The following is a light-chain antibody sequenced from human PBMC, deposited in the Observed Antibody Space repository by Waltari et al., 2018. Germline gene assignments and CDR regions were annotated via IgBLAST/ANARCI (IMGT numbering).Light chain of an antibody. Sequence: EIVMTQSPATLSVSPGEGAALSCRASQSVSSNFAWYQQGPGRAPRLLIYGASTRATGIPARFSGSGSGTEFTLTISSLQPEDFAVYYCQQYNDWPRTFGQGTKVEIK. J-gene: IGKJ1*01. CDR3: QQYNDWPRT. CDR2: GAS. V-gene: IGKV3-15*01. CDR1: QSVSSN.